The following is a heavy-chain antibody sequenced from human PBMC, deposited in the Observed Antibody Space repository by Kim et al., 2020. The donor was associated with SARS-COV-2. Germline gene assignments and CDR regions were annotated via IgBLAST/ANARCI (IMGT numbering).Heavy chain of an antibody. CDR1: GFTFSDYY. D-gene: IGHD5-12*01. V-gene: IGHV3-11*04. CDR2: ISSSGSTI. J-gene: IGHJ5*02. CDR3: ARRIHSGYDYCGGDCPNWFDP. Sequence: GGSLRLSCAASGFTFSDYYMRWIRQAPGKGLEWVSYISSSGSTIYYADSVKGRFTISRDNAKNSLYLQMNSLRAEDTAVYYCARRIHSGYDYCGGDCPNWFDPWGQGTLVTVSS.